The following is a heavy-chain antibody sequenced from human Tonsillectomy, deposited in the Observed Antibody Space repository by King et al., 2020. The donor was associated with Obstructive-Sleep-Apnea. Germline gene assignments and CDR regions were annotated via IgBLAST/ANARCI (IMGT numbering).Heavy chain of an antibody. D-gene: IGHD1-14*01. Sequence: VQLVESGGGVVQPGRSLRLSCAASGFTFSSYAMHWVRQAPGKGLEWVAVISYDGSNKYYADSVKGRFTISRDNSKNTLYLQMNSLRAEDTAVYYCARDRVWRAPTIQYYFDYWGQGTLVTVSS. J-gene: IGHJ4*02. V-gene: IGHV3-30-3*01. CDR2: ISYDGSNK. CDR1: GFTFSSYA. CDR3: ARDRVWRAPTIQYYFDY.